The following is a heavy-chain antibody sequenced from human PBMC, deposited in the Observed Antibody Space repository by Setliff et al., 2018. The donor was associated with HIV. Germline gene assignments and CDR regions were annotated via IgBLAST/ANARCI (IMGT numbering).Heavy chain of an antibody. CDR2: IYNSGST. CDR3: AIRRNFDWLLTSGPFDY. D-gene: IGHD3-9*01. J-gene: IGHJ4*02. Sequence: SETLSLTCTVSGGSISSGGHYWSWIRQHPGKGLEWIGHIYNSGSTYYNPSLKSRLIISVDTSKNQFSLKVKSVTAADTAVYYCAIRRNFDWLLTSGPFDYWGQGILVTSPQ. CDR1: GGSISSGGHY. V-gene: IGHV4-31*03.